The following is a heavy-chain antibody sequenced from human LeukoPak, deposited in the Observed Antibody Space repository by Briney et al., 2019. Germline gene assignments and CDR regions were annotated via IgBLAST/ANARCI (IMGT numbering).Heavy chain of an antibody. Sequence: QPGGSLRLSCAASGFTFSSYAMSWVRQAPGKGLEWVSAISGSGGSTYYADSVKGRFTISRDNSKNTLYLQMNSLRAEDTAVYYCAKNSNRDCTYYYYGMDVWGQGTTVTVSS. CDR2: ISGSGGST. V-gene: IGHV3-23*01. J-gene: IGHJ6*02. CDR3: AKNSNRDCTYYYYGMDV. CDR1: GFTFSSYA. D-gene: IGHD1-14*01.